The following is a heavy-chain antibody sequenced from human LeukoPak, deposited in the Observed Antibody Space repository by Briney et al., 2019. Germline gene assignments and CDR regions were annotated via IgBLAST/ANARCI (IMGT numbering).Heavy chain of an antibody. J-gene: IGHJ6*02. CDR2: ISYDGSNK. CDR3: ARGVRYFDWTLDV. V-gene: IGHV3-30-3*01. D-gene: IGHD3-9*01. CDR1: GFTFSSYA. Sequence: GGSLRLSCAASGFTFSSYAMHRVRQAPGKGLEWVAVISYDGSNKYYADSVKGRFTISRDNSKNTLYLQMNSLRAADTAVYYCARGVRYFDWTLDVWGQGTTVTVSS.